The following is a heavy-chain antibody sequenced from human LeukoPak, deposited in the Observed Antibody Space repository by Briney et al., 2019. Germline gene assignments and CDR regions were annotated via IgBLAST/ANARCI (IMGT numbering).Heavy chain of an antibody. J-gene: IGHJ4*02. CDR2: ISGNGGKR. V-gene: IGHV3-23*01. CDR3: AKRDYYDSSGYAPLFDY. Sequence: GGSLRLSCAASEFTFSNYAMAWVRQAPGGGLVWGSGISGNGGKRYYADSVKGRFNISRDNSKNTLYLKMNSLRGEDTAVYFCAKRDYYDSSGYAPLFDYWGQGTLVTVSP. D-gene: IGHD3-22*01. CDR1: EFTFSNYA.